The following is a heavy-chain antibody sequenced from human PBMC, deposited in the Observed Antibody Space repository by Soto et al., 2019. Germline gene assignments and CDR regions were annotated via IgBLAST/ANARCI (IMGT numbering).Heavy chain of an antibody. CDR3: ARDSSSSPYYYYYGMDV. Sequence: VQLVESGGGVVQPGRSLRLSCAASGFTFSSYAMHWVRQAPGKGLEWVANIKQDGSEKYYVDSVKGRFTISRDNAKNSLYLQMNSLRAEDTAVYYCARDSSSSPYYYYYGMDVWGQGTTVTVSS. J-gene: IGHJ6*02. CDR2: IKQDGSEK. CDR1: GFTFSSYA. V-gene: IGHV3-7*01. D-gene: IGHD6-6*01.